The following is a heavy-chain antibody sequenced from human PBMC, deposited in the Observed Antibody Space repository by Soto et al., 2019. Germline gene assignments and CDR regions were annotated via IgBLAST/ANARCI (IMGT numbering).Heavy chain of an antibody. D-gene: IGHD5-12*01. Sequence: QVQLVEFGGGVVQPGRSLRLSCAASGFNFSSYAMHWVRQAPGKGLEWVAVISYDGSNKYYADSVKGRFTISRDNSKNTLYLKMNSLRAEDTAVYYCARDYYRFNSGYGFSMDVWGQGTTVTVSS. CDR2: ISYDGSNK. J-gene: IGHJ6*02. V-gene: IGHV3-30-3*01. CDR3: ARDYYRFNSGYGFSMDV. CDR1: GFNFSSYA.